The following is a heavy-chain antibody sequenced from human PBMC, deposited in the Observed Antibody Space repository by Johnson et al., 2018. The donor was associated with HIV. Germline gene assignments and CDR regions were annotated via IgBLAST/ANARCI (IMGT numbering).Heavy chain of an antibody. J-gene: IGHJ3*02. D-gene: IGHD6-19*01. CDR3: ARGQLQWPASVNDGFDI. CDR2: IKQDGSEK. V-gene: IGHV3-7*01. CDR1: GFTFSSYA. Sequence: VQLVESGGGLVQPGGSLRLSCAASGFTFSSYAMSWVRQAPGKGLEWVANIKQDGSEKYYVDSVKVRFTISRVNAENSLYLQMNSLRAEDTAVYYCARGQLQWPASVNDGFDIWGQGTMVTVSS.